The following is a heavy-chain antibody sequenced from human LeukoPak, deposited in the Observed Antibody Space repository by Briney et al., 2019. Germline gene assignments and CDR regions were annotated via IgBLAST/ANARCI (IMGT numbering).Heavy chain of an antibody. V-gene: IGHV3-23*01. CDR3: ATASVTAYDY. D-gene: IGHD2-21*02. CDR2: ISGSDGST. CDR1: GFTVSSNS. J-gene: IGHJ4*02. Sequence: GWSLRLSCTFSGFTVSSNSMSWVRQAPRKGLEWVSAISGSDGSTYYADSVKGRFTISRDNSKNTLYLQMNSLRAEDTAVYYCATASVTAYDYWGQGTLVTVSS.